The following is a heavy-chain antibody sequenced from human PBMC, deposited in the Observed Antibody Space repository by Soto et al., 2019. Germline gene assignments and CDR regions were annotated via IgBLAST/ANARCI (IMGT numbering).Heavy chain of an antibody. D-gene: IGHD3-10*01. V-gene: IGHV1-69*06. CDR3: ARGSESPMDV. CDR1: GGTFTSYA. Sequence: SVKVSCKASGGTFTSYAISWVRQAPGQGLEWVGGINPILATTNYAQKFQGRVTITADISTTTAYMEVNSLRSEDTAVYYCARGSESPMDVWGQGTAVTVSS. CDR2: INPILATT. J-gene: IGHJ6*02.